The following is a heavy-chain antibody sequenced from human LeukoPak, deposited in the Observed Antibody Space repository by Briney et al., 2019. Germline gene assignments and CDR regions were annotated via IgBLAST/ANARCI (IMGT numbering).Heavy chain of an antibody. CDR2: ISAYNGNT. Sequence: ASVKVSCKASGYTFNSYGISWVRQAPGQGLEWMGWISAYNGNTNYAQKFQGRVTMTTDTSTNTAYMELRSLRSDDTAVYYCARGSQQLAPFDYWGQGTLVTVSS. J-gene: IGHJ4*02. CDR1: GYTFNSYG. D-gene: IGHD6-13*01. CDR3: ARGSQQLAPFDY. V-gene: IGHV1-18*01.